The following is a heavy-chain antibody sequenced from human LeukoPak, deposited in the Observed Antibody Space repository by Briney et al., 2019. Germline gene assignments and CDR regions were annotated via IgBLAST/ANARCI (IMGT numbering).Heavy chain of an antibody. CDR3: ARGRGHSGYENYALDV. V-gene: IGHV3-66*01. Sequence: GGSLRLSCAASGFIVSDSYMSGVRQAPGKGLEWVSVFYAGGSTYYAGSVRGRFTISRDTSKNTLYLHMSSLRAEDTAVYFCARGRGHSGYENYALDVWGQGTTVTVSS. CDR2: FYAGGST. J-gene: IGHJ6*02. CDR1: GFIVSDSY. D-gene: IGHD5-12*01.